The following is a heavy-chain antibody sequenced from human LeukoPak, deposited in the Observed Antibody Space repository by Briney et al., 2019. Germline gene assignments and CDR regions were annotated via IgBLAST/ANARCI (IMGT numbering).Heavy chain of an antibody. Sequence: PGGSLRLSCTASGFTFSNYAMSWVRQAPGKGLEWVLSVSGSGGGTYYADSVWGRFTISRDNSKNTLSLQMNSLRAEDTAVYYCAKGVDYCSGGSCPADYWGPGTLVTVSS. CDR2: VSGSGGGT. CDR3: AKGVDYCSGGSCPADY. J-gene: IGHJ4*02. D-gene: IGHD2-15*01. V-gene: IGHV3-23*01. CDR1: GFTFSNYA.